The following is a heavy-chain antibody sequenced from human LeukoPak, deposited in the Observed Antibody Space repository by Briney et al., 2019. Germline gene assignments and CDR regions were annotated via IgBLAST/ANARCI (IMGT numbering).Heavy chain of an antibody. CDR2: IYHSGSA. V-gene: IGHV4-38-2*02. CDR1: RYSISSGYY. J-gene: IGHJ6*03. CDR3: ARSVEGYCSGGSCYSYYYYMDV. Sequence: SETLSLTCSVSRYSISSGYYWAWIRQPPGKGLEWIGSIYHSGSAYYNASLKSRVTISVDTSKNQFSLELPSVTAADTAVYYCARSVEGYCSGGSCYSYYYYMDVWGKGTTVTVSS. D-gene: IGHD2-15*01.